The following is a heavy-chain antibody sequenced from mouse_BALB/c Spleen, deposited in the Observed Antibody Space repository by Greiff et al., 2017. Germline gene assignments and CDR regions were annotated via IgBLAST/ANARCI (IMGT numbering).Heavy chain of an antibody. D-gene: IGHD2-4*01. CDR1: GFTFTDYY. V-gene: IGHV7-3*02. Sequence: EVKVVESGGGLVQPGGSLRLSCATSGFTFTDYYMSWVRQPPGKALEWLGFIRNKANGYTTEYSASVKGRFTISRDNSQSILYLQMNTLRAEDSATYYCARDYYDYLFAYWGQGTLVTVSA. J-gene: IGHJ3*01. CDR2: IRNKANGYTT. CDR3: ARDYYDYLFAY.